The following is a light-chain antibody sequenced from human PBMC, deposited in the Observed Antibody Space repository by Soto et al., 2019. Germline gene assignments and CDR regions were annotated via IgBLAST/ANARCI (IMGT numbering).Light chain of an antibody. CDR2: EVS. Sequence: QSVLTQAASVSGSPGQSITTSCTGTSSDVGGYNYVSWYQQHPGKAPKLMIYEVSNRPSGVSNRFSGSKSGNTASLTISGLQAEDEADYYCSSYTSSSTLSVFGTGTKVTVL. V-gene: IGLV2-14*01. J-gene: IGLJ1*01. CDR1: SSDVGGYNY. CDR3: SSYTSSSTLSV.